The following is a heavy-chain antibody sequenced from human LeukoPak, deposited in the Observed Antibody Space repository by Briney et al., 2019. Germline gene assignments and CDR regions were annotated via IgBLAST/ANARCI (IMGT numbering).Heavy chain of an antibody. J-gene: IGHJ6*03. CDR1: GFTFSSYW. Sequence: GGSLRLSCAASGFTFSSYWMHWVRQAPGKGLVWVSRINSDGSSTSYADSVKGRFTISRDNAKNTLYLQMNSLRAEDTAVYYCARVGSGYPHYYYYYYMDVWAKGTTVTISS. CDR3: ARVGSGYPHYYYYYYMDV. D-gene: IGHD5-12*01. CDR2: INSDGSST. V-gene: IGHV3-74*01.